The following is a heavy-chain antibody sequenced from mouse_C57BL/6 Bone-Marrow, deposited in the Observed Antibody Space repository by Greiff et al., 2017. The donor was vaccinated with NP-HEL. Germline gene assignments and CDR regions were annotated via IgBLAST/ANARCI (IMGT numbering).Heavy chain of an antibody. Sequence: EVKLMESGGGLVKPGGSLKLSCAASGFTFSDYGMHWVRQAPEKGLEWVAYISSGSSTIYYADTVKGRFTISRDNAKNTLFLQMTSLRSEDTAMYYCARAYYGSRPHYFDYWGQGTTLTVSS. J-gene: IGHJ2*01. CDR2: ISSGSSTI. D-gene: IGHD1-1*01. V-gene: IGHV5-17*01. CDR1: GFTFSDYG. CDR3: ARAYYGSRPHYFDY.